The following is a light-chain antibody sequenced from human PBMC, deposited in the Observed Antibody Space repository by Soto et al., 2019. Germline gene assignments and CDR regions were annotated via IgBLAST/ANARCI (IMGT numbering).Light chain of an antibody. CDR3: QQYNNWPPT. CDR2: DVS. CDR1: QSARSS. Sequence: DIVMTQCPLSLPVTPGEPASISCRASQSARSSLGWYQPKPGQAPSLLIYDVSIRATGIPARFNGSGSGTEFTLTISSLQSEDLAVSYCQQYNNWPPTSGQGTRLEI. V-gene: IGKV3-15*01. J-gene: IGKJ5*01.